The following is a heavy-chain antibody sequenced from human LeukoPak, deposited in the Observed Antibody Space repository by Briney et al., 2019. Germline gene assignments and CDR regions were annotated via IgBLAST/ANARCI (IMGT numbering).Heavy chain of an antibody. CDR1: GGSISSSSYY. Sequence: SETLSLTCTVSGGSISSSSYYWGWIRQPPGKGLEWIGSIYYSGSTYYNPSLKSRVTISVDTSKNQFSLKLSSVTAADTAVYYCGETPEGPAAIRGGYYYYYYYMDVWGKGTTVTVSS. CDR2: IYYSGST. J-gene: IGHJ6*03. V-gene: IGHV4-39*01. D-gene: IGHD2-2*02. CDR3: GETPEGPAAIRGGYYYYYYYMDV.